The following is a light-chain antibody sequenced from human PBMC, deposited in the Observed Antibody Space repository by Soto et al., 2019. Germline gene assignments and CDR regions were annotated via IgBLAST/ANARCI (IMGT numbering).Light chain of an antibody. CDR3: QQYKNWPPFT. CDR1: QSVSSN. Sequence: EIVMTQSPATLSVSPGERATLSCRASQSVSSNLAWYQQRPGQAPRLLIYGASTRATGITARFIGSGSETEFTLTISSLQPEDVAVYYCQQYKNWPPFTFGPGTKVAIK. V-gene: IGKV3-15*01. CDR2: GAS. J-gene: IGKJ3*01.